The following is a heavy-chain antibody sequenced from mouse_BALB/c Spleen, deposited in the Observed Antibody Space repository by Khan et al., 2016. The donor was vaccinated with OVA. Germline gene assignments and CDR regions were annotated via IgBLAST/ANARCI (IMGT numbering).Heavy chain of an antibody. D-gene: IGHD1-1*01. V-gene: IGHV3-2*02. J-gene: IGHJ2*01. CDR3: ARVYGGDFDY. CDR2: ISYSGNT. Sequence: EVQLQESGPGLVKPSQSLSLTCTVTGYSITTDYAWNWIRQFPENKLEWMGYISYSGNTKYNPSLKSRISITRDTSKNQFFMQLKSVTTEETARYYCARVYGGDFDYWGQGTTLTVSS. CDR1: GYSITTDYA.